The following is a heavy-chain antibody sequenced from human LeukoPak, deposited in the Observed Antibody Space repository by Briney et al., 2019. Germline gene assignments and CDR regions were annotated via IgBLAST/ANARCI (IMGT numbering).Heavy chain of an antibody. V-gene: IGHV1-18*04. J-gene: IGHJ3*02. CDR1: GYTFTSYG. D-gene: IGHD2-15*01. CDR2: ISAYNGNT. CDR3: ARGEYCSGGSCWNDAFGI. Sequence: GASVKVSCKASGYTFTSYGISWVRQAPGQGLEWMGWISAYNGNTNYAQKLQGRVTMTTYTSTSTAYMELRSLRSDDTAVYYCARGEYCSGGSCWNDAFGIWGQGTMVTVSS.